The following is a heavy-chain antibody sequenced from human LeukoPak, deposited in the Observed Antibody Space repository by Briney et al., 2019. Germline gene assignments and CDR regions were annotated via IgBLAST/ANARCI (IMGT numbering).Heavy chain of an antibody. CDR3: ARAVGGAARPRVAAEYFQH. CDR1: GYTFTGYY. CDR2: INPNSGGT. D-gene: IGHD6-6*01. J-gene: IGHJ1*01. V-gene: IGHV1-2*02. Sequence: ASVKVSCKASGYTFTGYYMHWVRQAPGQGLEWMGWINPNSGGTNYAQKFQGRVTMTRDTSISTVYMELSSLRSEDTAVYYCARAVGGAARPRVAAEYFQHWGQGTLVTVSS.